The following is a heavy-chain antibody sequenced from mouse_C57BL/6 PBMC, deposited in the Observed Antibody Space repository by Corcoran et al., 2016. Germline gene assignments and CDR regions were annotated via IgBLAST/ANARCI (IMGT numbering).Heavy chain of an antibody. CDR2: IYWDDDK. J-gene: IGHJ4*01. Sequence: QVTLKESGPGILQSSQTLSLTCSFSGFSLSTSGMGVSWIRQPSGKGLEWLAHIYWDDDKRYNPSLKSRLTISKDTSRNQVFLKITSVDTADTATYYCARREAYYYGSSPYYAMDYWGQGTSVTVSS. CDR1: GFSLSTSGMG. V-gene: IGHV8-12*01. D-gene: IGHD1-1*01. CDR3: ARREAYYYGSSPYYAMDY.